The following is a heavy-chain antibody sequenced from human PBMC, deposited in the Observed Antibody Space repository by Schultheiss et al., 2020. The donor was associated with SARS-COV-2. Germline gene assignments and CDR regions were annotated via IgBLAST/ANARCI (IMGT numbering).Heavy chain of an antibody. CDR1: GGSISSYY. J-gene: IGHJ5*02. V-gene: IGHV4-4*07. CDR2: IYTSGST. D-gene: IGHD2-2*01. CDR3: ARGRGVVVPAASKPANWFDP. Sequence: SETLSLTCTVSGGSISSYYWSWIRQPAGKGLEWIGRIYTSGSTNYNPSLKSRVTMSVDTSKNQFSLKLSSVTAADTAVYYCARGRGVVVPAASKPANWFDPWGQGTLVTVSS.